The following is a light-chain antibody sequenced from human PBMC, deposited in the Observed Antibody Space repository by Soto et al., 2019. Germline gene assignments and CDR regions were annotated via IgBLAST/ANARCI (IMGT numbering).Light chain of an antibody. CDR2: KAS. CDR1: QSISSW. J-gene: IGKJ1*01. CDR3: QQYDKYAWT. Sequence: DIHMTHAPSTLSASVLYRVTFTFRASQSISSWLAWYQQKPGKAPKLLIYKASTLESGVPSRFSGSGSGTEFTLTISSLQPDDFATYYCQQYDKYAWTFGQGTKVDIK. V-gene: IGKV1-5*03.